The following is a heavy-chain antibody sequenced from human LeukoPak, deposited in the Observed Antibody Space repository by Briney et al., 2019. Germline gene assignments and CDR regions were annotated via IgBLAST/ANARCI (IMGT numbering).Heavy chain of an antibody. CDR1: GDTFTSYA. Sequence: ASVKVSCKASGDTFTSYAMNWVRQAPGQGLEWMGWINTNTGNPTYAQGFTGRFVFSLDTSVSTAYLQISSLKAEDTAVYYCARVNGSGLTNWFDPWGQGTLVTVSS. CDR3: ARVNGSGLTNWFDP. V-gene: IGHV7-4-1*02. D-gene: IGHD3-3*01. J-gene: IGHJ5*02. CDR2: INTNTGNP.